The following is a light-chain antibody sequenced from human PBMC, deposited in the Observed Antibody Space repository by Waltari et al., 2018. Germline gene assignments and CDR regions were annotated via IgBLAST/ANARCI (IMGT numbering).Light chain of an antibody. Sequence: SSDLTQDPAVSVALGQTVRITCQGDILSTYYVNWCRQKPGQPPELVIYGKNNRPSGIPDRFSASSSGNTASLIITGAQAEDEADYYCSSRELSGHVVFGGGTRLTVL. J-gene: IGLJ2*01. CDR2: GKN. CDR1: ILSTYY. CDR3: SSRELSGHVV. V-gene: IGLV3-19*01.